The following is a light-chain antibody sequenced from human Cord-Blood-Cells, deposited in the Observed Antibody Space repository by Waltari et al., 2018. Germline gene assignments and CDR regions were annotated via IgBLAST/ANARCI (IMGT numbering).Light chain of an antibody. CDR2: RNN. CDR1: SSNLGSIY. CDR3: AAWDDSLSGWV. J-gene: IGLJ3*02. Sequence: QSVLTQPPSASGTPGQRVTISCSGSSSNLGSIYVSWYQQLPGTAPKLLIYRNNQRPSGVPDRFSGSKSGTSASLAISGLRSEDEADYYCAAWDDSLSGWVFGGGTKLTVL. V-gene: IGLV1-47*01.